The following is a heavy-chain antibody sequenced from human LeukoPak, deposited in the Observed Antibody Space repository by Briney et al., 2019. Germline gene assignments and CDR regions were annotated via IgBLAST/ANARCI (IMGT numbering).Heavy chain of an antibody. CDR2: ISGSGGST. D-gene: IGHD3-22*01. Sequence: PGGSLRLSCAAPGFTFSNYAMSWVRQAPGKGLEWVSAISGSGGSTYYADSVKGRFTISRDNSKNTLYLQMNSLRAEDTALYYCASLDYFDSSDYGDYWGQGTLVTVSS. CDR3: ASLDYFDSSDYGDY. J-gene: IGHJ4*02. V-gene: IGHV3-23*01. CDR1: GFTFSNYA.